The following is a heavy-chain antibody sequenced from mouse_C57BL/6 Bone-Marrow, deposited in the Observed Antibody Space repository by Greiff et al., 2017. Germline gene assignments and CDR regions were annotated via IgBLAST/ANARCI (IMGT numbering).Heavy chain of an antibody. D-gene: IGHD1-1*01. CDR3: ARDGDYYYGSTYWYFDV. J-gene: IGHJ1*03. CDR2: IYPGSGNT. V-gene: IGHV1-76*01. Sequence: VKLVESGAELVRPGASVKLSCKASGYTFTDYYINWVKQRPGQGLEWIARIYPGSGNTYYNEKFKGKATLTAEKSSSTAYMQLSSLTSEDSAVYFCARDGDYYYGSTYWYFDVWGTGTTVTVSS. CDR1: GYTFTDYY.